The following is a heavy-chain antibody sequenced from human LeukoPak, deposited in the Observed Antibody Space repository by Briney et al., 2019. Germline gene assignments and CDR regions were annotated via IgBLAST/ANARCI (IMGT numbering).Heavy chain of an antibody. J-gene: IGHJ4*02. CDR3: AKAGSAYSSSWTPLDY. V-gene: IGHV3-23*01. CDR1: GFTFSSFT. D-gene: IGHD6-13*01. Sequence: GGSLRLSCAASGFTFSSFTMTWVRQAPGKGLEWVSAISGSGGSTYYADSVKGRFTISRDNSKNTLYLQMNSLRAEDTAVYYCAKAGSAYSSSWTPLDYWGQGTLVTVSS. CDR2: ISGSGGST.